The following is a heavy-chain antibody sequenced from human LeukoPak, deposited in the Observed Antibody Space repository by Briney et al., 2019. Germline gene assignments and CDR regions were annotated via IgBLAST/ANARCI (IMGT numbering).Heavy chain of an antibody. D-gene: IGHD5-18*01. CDR1: GFTFSSYA. J-gene: IGHJ6*02. Sequence: PGGSLRLSCAASGFTFSSYAMSWVRQAPGKGLEWVSAISGSGGSTYYADSVKGRFTISRDNSKNTLYLQMNSLRAEDTAVYYCARDRTSYGLRYYYGMDVWGQGTTVTVSS. CDR2: ISGSGGST. V-gene: IGHV3-23*01. CDR3: ARDRTSYGLRYYYGMDV.